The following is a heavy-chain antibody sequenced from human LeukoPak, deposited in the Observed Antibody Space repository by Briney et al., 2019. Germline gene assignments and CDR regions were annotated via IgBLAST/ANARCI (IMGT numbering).Heavy chain of an antibody. V-gene: IGHV3-23*01. CDR2: ISGNGANT. Sequence: GGSLRLSCAASGLTFSSYAMSWVRQAPGRGLEWVSVISGNGANTYYADSVKGRFTISRDNSKNTLFLQMNSLRAEDTGVYYCAKVVALRVYAPGYWGQGTLVTVSS. D-gene: IGHD2-8*01. CDR1: GLTFSSYA. CDR3: AKVVALRVYAPGY. J-gene: IGHJ4*02.